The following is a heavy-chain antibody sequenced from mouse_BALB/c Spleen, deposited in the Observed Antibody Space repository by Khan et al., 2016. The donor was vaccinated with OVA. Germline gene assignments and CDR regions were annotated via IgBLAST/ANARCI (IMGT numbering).Heavy chain of an antibody. CDR3: ARVGYNGTMDF. CDR2: INTYTGEP. V-gene: IGHV9-3-1*01. D-gene: IGHD2-14*01. J-gene: IGHJ4*01. Sequence: QLKESGPELKKPGETVQISCKASGFTFTNYGMNWVRQAPGKGLKWMGWINTYTGEPTFTDDFKGRFAFSLETSASTAYLQINSLKNEDTATYFCARVGYNGTMDFWGQGTSVTVSS. CDR1: GFTFTNYG.